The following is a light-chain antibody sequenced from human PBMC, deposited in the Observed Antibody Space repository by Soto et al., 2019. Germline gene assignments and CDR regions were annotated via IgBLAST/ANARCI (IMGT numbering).Light chain of an antibody. CDR3: QQYGSSPLT. CDR1: QSVSSSY. CDR2: DAS. Sequence: DIVLPQSPGTLSLSPGERATLSCRASQSVSSSYLAWYQQKPGLAPRLLIYDASSRATGVPDRFSGSGSGTDFTLTISRLEPEDFAVYYCQQYGSSPLTFGGGTKVDIK. V-gene: IGKV3-20*01. J-gene: IGKJ4*01.